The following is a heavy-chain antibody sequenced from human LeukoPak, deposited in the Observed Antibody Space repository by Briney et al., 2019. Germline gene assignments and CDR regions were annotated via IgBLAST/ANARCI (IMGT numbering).Heavy chain of an antibody. CDR2: IIPIFGTA. V-gene: IGHV1-69*13. CDR3: AKTRSERYYYMDV. CDR1: GYTFTSYG. J-gene: IGHJ6*03. D-gene: IGHD6-6*01. Sequence: ASVKVSCKASGYTFTSYGISWVRQAPGQGLEWMGGIIPIFGTANYAQKFQGRVTITADESTSTAYMELSSLRSEDTAVYYCAKTRSERYYYMDVWGKGTTVTISS.